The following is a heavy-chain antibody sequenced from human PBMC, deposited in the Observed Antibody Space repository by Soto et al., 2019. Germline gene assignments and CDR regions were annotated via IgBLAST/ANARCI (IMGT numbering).Heavy chain of an antibody. CDR3: ARGGRTYYFDY. Sequence: EVQLVESGGGLVKPGGSLRLSCAASGFTFSSYSMNWVRQAPGKGLEWVSSISSSGSYIYYADSVKGRFTISRDNAKNSLYRQMNSLRAEDTAVYYCARGGRTYYFDYWGQGTLVTVSS. CDR1: GFTFSSYS. CDR2: ISSSGSYI. J-gene: IGHJ4*02. V-gene: IGHV3-21*01.